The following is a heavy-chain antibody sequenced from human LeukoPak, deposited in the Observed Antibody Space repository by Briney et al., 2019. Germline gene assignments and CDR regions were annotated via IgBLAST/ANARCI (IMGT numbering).Heavy chain of an antibody. J-gene: IGHJ4*02. CDR2: IDSDGIT. D-gene: IGHD3-10*01. Sequence: PGGSLRLSCAASGFTFSNYWMHWVRRAASKGLVGVSCIDSDGITRYADSVNGRFTISRDDAENTAYLQMNSLRAEDTAVYYCARGGHASVDYWGQGTLVTVSS. CDR1: GFTFSNYW. V-gene: IGHV3-74*01. CDR3: ARGGHASVDY.